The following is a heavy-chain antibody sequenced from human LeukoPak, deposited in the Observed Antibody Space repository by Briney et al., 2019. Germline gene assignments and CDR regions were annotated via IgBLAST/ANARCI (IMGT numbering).Heavy chain of an antibody. J-gene: IGHJ3*02. Sequence: ASVKVSCTASGYTFTSYGISWVRQAPGQELEWMGWISAYNGNTNYAQKLQGRVTMTTDTSTSTAYMELRSLRSDDTAVYYCARASMITFGGVIVHDAFDIWGQGTTVTVSS. D-gene: IGHD3-16*02. CDR1: GYTFTSYG. CDR3: ARASMITFGGVIVHDAFDI. V-gene: IGHV1-18*01. CDR2: ISAYNGNT.